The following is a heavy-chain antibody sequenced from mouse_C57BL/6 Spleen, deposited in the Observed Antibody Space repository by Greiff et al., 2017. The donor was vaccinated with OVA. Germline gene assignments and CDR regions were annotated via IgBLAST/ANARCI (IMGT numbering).Heavy chain of an antibody. D-gene: IGHD2-3*01. V-gene: IGHV5-9-1*02. Sequence: EVKLVESGEGLVKPGGSLKLSCAASGFTFSSYAMSWVRQTPEKRLEWVAYISSGGDYIYYADTVKGRFTISRDNARNTLYLQMSSLKSEDTAMYYCTRDRYDGYSYWYFDVWGTGTTVTVSS. J-gene: IGHJ1*03. CDR2: ISSGGDYI. CDR3: TRDRYDGYSYWYFDV. CDR1: GFTFSSYA.